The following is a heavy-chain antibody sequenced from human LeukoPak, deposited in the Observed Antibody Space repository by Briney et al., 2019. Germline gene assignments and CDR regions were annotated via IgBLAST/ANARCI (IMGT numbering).Heavy chain of an antibody. V-gene: IGHV1-18*01. D-gene: IGHD3-22*01. CDR3: ARAWHDSSGYYPDVFDY. J-gene: IGHJ4*02. CDR1: GCTFTSYG. CDR2: ISAYNGNT. Sequence: ASVKVSCKASGCTFTSYGISWVRQAPGQGLEWMGWISAYNGNTNYAQKLQGRVTMTTDTSTNTAYMELRSLRSDDTAVYYCARAWHDSSGYYPDVFDYWGQGTLVTVSS.